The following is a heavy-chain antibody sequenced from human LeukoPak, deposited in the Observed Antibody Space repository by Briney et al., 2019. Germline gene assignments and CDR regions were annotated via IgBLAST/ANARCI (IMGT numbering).Heavy chain of an antibody. CDR1: GGSITSRGYS. CDR2: IYQSGSA. CDR3: ARATLDVYVFSY. D-gene: IGHD2/OR15-2a*01. V-gene: IGHV4-30-2*01. J-gene: IGHJ4*02. Sequence: TSETLSLTCAVSGGSITSRGYSWAWVRQPPGKGLEWIGYIYQSGSAFYNPSLKGRVTISTDRSKNQISLNLRSVTAADTAVYYCARATLDVYVFSYWGQGTLVTVSA.